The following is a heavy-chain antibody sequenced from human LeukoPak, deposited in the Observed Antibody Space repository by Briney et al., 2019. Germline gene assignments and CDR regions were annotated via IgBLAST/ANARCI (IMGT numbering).Heavy chain of an antibody. CDR3: ARDPEPSSGWYSDY. CDR2: ISSSSTYI. Sequence: GGSLRLSCAASGFTFSGYSMNWVRQAPGKGLEWVSSISSSSTYIYYADSVKGRFTISRDNAKNSLYLQMNSLRAEDTAVYYCARDPEPSSGWYSDYWGQGTLVTVSS. D-gene: IGHD6-19*01. V-gene: IGHV3-21*01. CDR1: GFTFSGYS. J-gene: IGHJ4*02.